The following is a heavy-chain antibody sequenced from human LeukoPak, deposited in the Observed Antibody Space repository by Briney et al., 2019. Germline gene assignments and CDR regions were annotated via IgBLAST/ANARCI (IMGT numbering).Heavy chain of an antibody. CDR3: VKGRYCSSTSCHDDFDY. J-gene: IGHJ4*02. V-gene: IGHV3-64D*09. CDR1: GFTFSSYA. D-gene: IGHD2-2*01. Sequence: GGSLRLSCLASGFTFSSYAMHWVRQAPGKGLEYVSAISSNGGSTYYADSVKGRFTIPRDNSKNTLYLQMSSLRAEDTAVYYCVKGRYCSSTSCHDDFDYWGQGTLVTVSS. CDR2: ISSNGGST.